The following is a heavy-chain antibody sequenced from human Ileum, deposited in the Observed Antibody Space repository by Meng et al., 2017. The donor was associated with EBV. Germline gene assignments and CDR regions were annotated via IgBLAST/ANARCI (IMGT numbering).Heavy chain of an antibody. CDR3: ASLTP. J-gene: IGHJ5*02. CDR2: ISSSGSPT. Sequence: QAQLVGSGGGLVKPGGYLRLFCAAFGFSFSDYYMSWIRQAPGKGLEWIAYISSSGSPTYYVDSVKGRFTISRDNGKNSVYLQMDSLRVEDTAVYYCASLTPWGQGTLVTVSS. CDR1: GFSFSDYY. V-gene: IGHV3-11*01. D-gene: IGHD3-9*01.